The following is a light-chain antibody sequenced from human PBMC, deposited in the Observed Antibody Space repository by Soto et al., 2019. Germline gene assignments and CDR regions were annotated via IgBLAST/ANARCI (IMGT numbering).Light chain of an antibody. Sequence: QSVLTQPPSASGTPGQRVTISCSGSSSNIGRNTVNWYQQLPGTAPKVLIYSDDQRPSGVPHRFSGSKSGTSASLAISGLRPEDEADYYCAAWDDSFDGHVVFGGGTKLTVL. V-gene: IGLV1-44*01. CDR2: SDD. CDR1: SSNIGRNT. J-gene: IGLJ2*01. CDR3: AAWDDSFDGHVV.